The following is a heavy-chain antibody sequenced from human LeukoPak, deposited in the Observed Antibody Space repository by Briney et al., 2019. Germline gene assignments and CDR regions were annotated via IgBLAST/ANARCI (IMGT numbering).Heavy chain of an antibody. CDR2: ISGSGGST. D-gene: IGHD3-22*01. CDR1: GFTFSSYA. J-gene: IGHJ4*02. Sequence: GGSLRLSCAASGFTFSSYAMSWVRQAPGKGLEWVSAISGSGGSTYYADSVKGRFTISRDNSKNTLYLQMNSLRAEDTAVYCCAKAETTAYYYDSSGYDYWGQGTLVTVSS. V-gene: IGHV3-23*01. CDR3: AKAETTAYYYDSSGYDY.